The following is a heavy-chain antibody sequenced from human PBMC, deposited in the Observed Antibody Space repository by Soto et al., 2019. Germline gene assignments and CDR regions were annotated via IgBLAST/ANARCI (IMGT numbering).Heavy chain of an antibody. CDR1: GYTFTSYA. Sequence: GASVKVSCKASGYTFTSYAMHWVRQAPGQRLEWMGWINAGNGNTKYSQKFQGRVTITRDTSASTAYMELSSLRSEDTAVYYCARGGSIAVAKYGMDVWGQGTTVTVSS. CDR2: INAGNGNT. CDR3: ARGGSIAVAKYGMDV. V-gene: IGHV1-3*01. D-gene: IGHD6-19*01. J-gene: IGHJ6*02.